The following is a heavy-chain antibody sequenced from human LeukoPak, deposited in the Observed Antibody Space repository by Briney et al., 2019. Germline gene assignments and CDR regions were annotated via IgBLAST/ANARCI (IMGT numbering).Heavy chain of an antibody. CDR2: ISYDGSNK. Sequence: PGGSLRLSCAASGFTFSSYGMHWVRQAPGKGLEWVAVISYDGSNKYYADSVKGRFTISRDNSKNTLYLQMNSLRAEDTAVYYCAMGYGSGSYSFDYWGQGTLVTVSS. CDR3: AMGYGSGSYSFDY. D-gene: IGHD3-10*01. J-gene: IGHJ4*02. V-gene: IGHV3-30*03. CDR1: GFTFSSYG.